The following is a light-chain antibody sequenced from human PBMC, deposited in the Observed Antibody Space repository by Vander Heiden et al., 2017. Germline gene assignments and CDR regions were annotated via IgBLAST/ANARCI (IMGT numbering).Light chain of an antibody. CDR1: QSVSSY. V-gene: IGKV3-11*01. J-gene: IGKJ2*01. Sequence: IVLTPSPATLSLSPGERATLSCRASQSVSSYLAWYQQKPGQAPRLLISDASNRATGIPARFSGGGSGTDFTLTINSLEPEDFAVYYCQQRINWPYTFGQGTKLEIK. CDR3: QQRINWPYT. CDR2: DAS.